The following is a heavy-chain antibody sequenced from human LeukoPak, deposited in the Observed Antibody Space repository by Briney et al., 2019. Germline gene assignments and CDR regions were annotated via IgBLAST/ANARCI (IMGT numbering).Heavy chain of an antibody. CDR2: ISASGGST. J-gene: IGHJ3*02. D-gene: IGHD3-16*01. CDR3: AKAIGGGHDAFDI. Sequence: GGSLRLSCATSGFTLSSYAMSWVRQAPGKGLEWVSGISASGGSTYYADSVKGRFTISRDNSKNRLYVQMNSLRAEDTALYYCAKAIGGGHDAFDIWGQGTMVTVSS. CDR1: GFTLSSYA. V-gene: IGHV3-23*01.